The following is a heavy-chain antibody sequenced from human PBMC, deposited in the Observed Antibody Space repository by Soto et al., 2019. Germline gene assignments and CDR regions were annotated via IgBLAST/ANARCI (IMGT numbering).Heavy chain of an antibody. V-gene: IGHV3-13*04. CDR2: IGTAGDT. CDR1: GFTFSSYD. J-gene: IGHJ6*02. CDR3: ARSSGYYEADYYYYGMDV. Sequence: GGSLRLSCAASGFTFSSYDMHWVRQATGKGLEWVSAIGTAGDTYYPGSVKGRFTISRENAKNSLYLQMNSLRAGDTAVYYCARSSGYYEADYYYYGMDVWGQGTTVTVSS. D-gene: IGHD3-22*01.